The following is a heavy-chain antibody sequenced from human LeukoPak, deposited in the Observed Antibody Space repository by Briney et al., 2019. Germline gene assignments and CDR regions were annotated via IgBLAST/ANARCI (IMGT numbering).Heavy chain of an antibody. D-gene: IGHD4-23*01. Sequence: GGSLRLSCAASGFTFSNAWMNWVRQAPGKGLEWVGRIKSKTDGGTTDYAAPVKGRFTISRDDSKNTLYLQMNSLKTEDTAVYYCTTVPVSGGGNSVDYRGQGTLVTVSS. CDR3: TTVPVSGGGNSVDY. J-gene: IGHJ4*02. CDR1: GFTFSNAW. V-gene: IGHV3-15*07. CDR2: IKSKTDGGTT.